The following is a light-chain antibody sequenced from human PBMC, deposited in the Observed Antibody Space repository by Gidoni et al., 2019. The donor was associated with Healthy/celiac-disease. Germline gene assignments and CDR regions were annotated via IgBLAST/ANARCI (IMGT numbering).Light chain of an antibody. CDR3: QQRSNWPFT. J-gene: IGKJ3*01. Sequence: EIVLTPSPATLSLSPGERATLSCRASQSVSSYLAWYQQKPGKAPRLLIYDASNRATGIPARFSGSGSGTDFTLTISSLEPEDFAVYYCQQRSNWPFTFXPXTKVDIK. V-gene: IGKV3-11*01. CDR2: DAS. CDR1: QSVSSY.